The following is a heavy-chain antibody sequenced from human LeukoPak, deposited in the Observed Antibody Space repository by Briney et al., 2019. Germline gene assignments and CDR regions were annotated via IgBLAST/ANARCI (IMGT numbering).Heavy chain of an antibody. V-gene: IGHV4-61*05. CDR3: ARAAIVGATYAFDI. Sequence: PSETLSLTCTVSGGSISSSSYYWGWIRQPPGKGLEWIGYIYYSGSTNYNPSLKSRVTISVDTSKNQFSLKLSSVTAADTTVYYCARAAIVGATYAFDIWGQGTMVTVSS. CDR2: IYYSGST. CDR1: GGSISSSSYY. D-gene: IGHD1-26*01. J-gene: IGHJ3*02.